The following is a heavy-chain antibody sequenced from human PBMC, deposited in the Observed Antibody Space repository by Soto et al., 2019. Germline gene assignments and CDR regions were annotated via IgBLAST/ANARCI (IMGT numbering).Heavy chain of an antibody. J-gene: IGHJ3*02. CDR2: ISAYNGNT. D-gene: IGHD3-10*01. CDR3: ARVGSPDYYGSGSPHDASAI. CDR1: GYRFTSYG. Sequence: ASVKVSCKVSGYRFTSYGISWVRQAPGQGLEWMGWISAYNGNTNYAQKLQGRVTMTTDTSTSTAYMELRSLRSDDTAVYYCARVGSPDYYGSGSPHDASAIWGQGTMVTVSS. V-gene: IGHV1-18*01.